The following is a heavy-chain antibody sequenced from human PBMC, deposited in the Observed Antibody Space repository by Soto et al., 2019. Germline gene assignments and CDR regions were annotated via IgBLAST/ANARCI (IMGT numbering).Heavy chain of an antibody. CDR3: AKDINGYRTVPPNYYYGMDV. CDR1: GFTFSNYW. CDR2: ISWNSGSI. D-gene: IGHD5-12*01. J-gene: IGHJ6*02. V-gene: IGHV3-9*01. Sequence: PGGSLRLSFAASGFTFSNYWMHWVRQGPGEGLVWVSHISWNSGSIGYADSVKGRFTISRDNAKNSLYLQMNSLRAEDTALYYCAKDINGYRTVPPNYYYGMDVWGQGTTVTAP.